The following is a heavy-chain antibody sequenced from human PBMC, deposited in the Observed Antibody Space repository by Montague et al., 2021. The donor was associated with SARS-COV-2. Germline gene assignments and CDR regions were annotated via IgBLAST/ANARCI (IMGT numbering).Heavy chain of an antibody. CDR3: ARVSDCSGPSCIDHYFNAMDV. J-gene: IGHJ6*02. CDR2: ISRLGTHI. D-gene: IGHD2-2*01. V-gene: IGHV3-21*01. CDR1: GFSFSGYT. Sequence: SLRLSCSASGFSFSGYTMNWVRQAPGKGLEWVSSISRLGTHIYNXDSMKGRFTISRDNAKNSLFLQMNSLTVEDTAVYYCARVSDCSGPSCIDHYFNAMDVWGLGTTVTVSS.